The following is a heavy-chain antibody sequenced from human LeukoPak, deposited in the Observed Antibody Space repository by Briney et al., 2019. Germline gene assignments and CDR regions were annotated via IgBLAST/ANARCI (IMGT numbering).Heavy chain of an antibody. Sequence: SETLSLTCTVSGDSTSGYYWSWIRQPPGKGLEWIGYIHYSGSTNHNPSLKSRVTISVDTSKNQFSLKLSSVTAADTAVYYCARLAGSGSYYAYYDYWGQGTLVTVSS. CDR2: IHYSGST. CDR3: ARLAGSGSYYAYYDY. J-gene: IGHJ4*02. D-gene: IGHD3-10*01. V-gene: IGHV4-59*08. CDR1: GDSTSGYY.